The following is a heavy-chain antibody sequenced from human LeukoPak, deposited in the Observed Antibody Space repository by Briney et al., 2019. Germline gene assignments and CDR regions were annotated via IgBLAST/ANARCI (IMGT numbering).Heavy chain of an antibody. Sequence: ASVKVSCKASGYTFTRYYMHWVRQAPGQGLEWMGIINPSGGSTSYAQKFQGRVTMTRDTSTSTVYMELSSLRSEDTAVYYCARWVDCGSTSCSFIGFDPWGQGTLVTVSS. CDR2: INPSGGST. D-gene: IGHD2-2*01. CDR1: GYTFTRYY. J-gene: IGHJ5*02. V-gene: IGHV1-46*01. CDR3: ARWVDCGSTSCSFIGFDP.